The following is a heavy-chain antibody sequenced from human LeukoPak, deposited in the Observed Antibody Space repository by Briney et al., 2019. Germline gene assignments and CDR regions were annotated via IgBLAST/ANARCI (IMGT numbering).Heavy chain of an antibody. CDR1: GGAFSTSA. D-gene: IGHD5-18*01. CDR2: IIPVLNIT. Sequence: ASVQVSFKTSGGAFSTSAITWVRQAPGQGLEWMGRIIPVLNITTYAQRFQGRVTITADTSTSTVYMELSSLRSEETAVYYCARDQGLTAPPPYGLDVWGQGTTVIVSS. V-gene: IGHV1-69*04. CDR3: ARDQGLTAPPPYGLDV. J-gene: IGHJ6*02.